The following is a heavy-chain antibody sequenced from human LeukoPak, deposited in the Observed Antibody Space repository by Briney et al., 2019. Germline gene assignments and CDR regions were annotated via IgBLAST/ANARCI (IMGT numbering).Heavy chain of an antibody. CDR1: GFTFDDYA. CDR2: ISWNSGSI. CDR3: AKDHYGSGSYYNA. V-gene: IGHV3-9*01. D-gene: IGHD3-10*01. J-gene: IGHJ5*02. Sequence: GGSLRLSCAASGFTFDDYAMHWVRQAPGKGLEWVSGISWNSGSIGYADSVKGRFTISRDNAKNSLYLQMNSLRAEDTALYYCAKDHYGSGSYYNAWGQGTLVTVSS.